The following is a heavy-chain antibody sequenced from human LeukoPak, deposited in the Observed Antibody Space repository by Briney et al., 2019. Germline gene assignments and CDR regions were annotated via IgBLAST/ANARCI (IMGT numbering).Heavy chain of an antibody. D-gene: IGHD1-26*01. CDR2: IYYSGST. CDR1: GGSISSYY. V-gene: IGHV4-59*08. Sequence: SETLSLTCTVSGGSISSYYWSWIRQPPGKGLEWIGYIYYSGSTNYNPSLKSRVTISVDTSKNQFSLKLSSVTAADTAVYYCARGGSYFDSWGQGTLVTVSS. CDR3: ARGGSYFDS. J-gene: IGHJ4*02.